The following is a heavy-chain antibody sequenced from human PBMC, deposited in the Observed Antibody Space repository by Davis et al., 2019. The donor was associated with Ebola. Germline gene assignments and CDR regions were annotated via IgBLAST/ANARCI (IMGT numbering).Heavy chain of an antibody. CDR2: ITRSSVST. D-gene: IGHD2-2*01. Sequence: GESLKISCVVSGFTFSSYSMNWVRQAPGKGLQWVSYITRSSVSTHYADAVKGRFTISRDDATDSVHLQMNSLTDEDTAVYYCAREGKYRDESRTFDYWGQGTLVTVSS. CDR1: GFTFSSYS. J-gene: IGHJ4*02. CDR3: AREGKYRDESRTFDY. V-gene: IGHV3-48*02.